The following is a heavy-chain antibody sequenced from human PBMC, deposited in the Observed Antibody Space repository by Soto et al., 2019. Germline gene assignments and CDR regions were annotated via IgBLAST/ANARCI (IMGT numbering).Heavy chain of an antibody. V-gene: IGHV3-21*02. D-gene: IGHD7-27*01. Sequence: EVELLESGGGLVKPGGSLRLSCAASGFSFSTYNMTWVRQAPGKGLEWVSSINGRSNYKYYTDSVKGRFTISRDNPKNSLYLQMDSLRVEDTAVYYCVREDGLVGSNSAFDQWGQGTLVIVSS. J-gene: IGHJ4*02. CDR3: VREDGLVGSNSAFDQ. CDR2: INGRSNYK. CDR1: GFSFSTYN.